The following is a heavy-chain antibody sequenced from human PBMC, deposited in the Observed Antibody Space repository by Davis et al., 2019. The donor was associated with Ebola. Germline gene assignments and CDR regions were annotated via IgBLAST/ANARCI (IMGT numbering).Heavy chain of an antibody. CDR3: ARDYNHYYGMDV. V-gene: IGHV1-2*04. Sequence: ALVKVSCKASGGTFSSYAISWVRQAPGQGLEWMGWINPNSGGTNYAQKFQGWVTMTRDTSISTAYMELSRLRSDDTAVYYCARDYNHYYGMDVWGQGTTVTVSS. J-gene: IGHJ6*02. CDR1: GGTFSSYA. CDR2: INPNSGGT.